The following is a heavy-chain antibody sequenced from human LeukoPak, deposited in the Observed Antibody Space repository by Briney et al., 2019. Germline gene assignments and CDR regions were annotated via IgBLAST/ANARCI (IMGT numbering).Heavy chain of an antibody. D-gene: IGHD3-10*01. CDR2: ISYDGSNK. Sequence: RRSLRLSCAASGFSFSSYAMHWVRQAPGKGLEWVAVISYDGSNKYYADSVKGRFTISRDNSKNTLYLQMNSLRAEDTAVYYCARDHGSGSYFDYWGQGTLVTVSS. J-gene: IGHJ4*02. CDR1: GFSFSSYA. CDR3: ARDHGSGSYFDY. V-gene: IGHV3-30*04.